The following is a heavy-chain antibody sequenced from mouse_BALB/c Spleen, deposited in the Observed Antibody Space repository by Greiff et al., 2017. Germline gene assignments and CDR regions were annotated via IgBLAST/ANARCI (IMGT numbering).Heavy chain of an antibody. CDR1: GFSLSTSGMG. CDR3: ARILYEGWYFDV. J-gene: IGHJ1*01. V-gene: IGHV8-8*01. CDR2: IWWDDDK. D-gene: IGHD2-3*01. Sequence: QVTLKVSGPGLLQPSQTLSLTCSFSGFSLSTSGMGVGWIRQPSGKGLEWLAHIWWDDDKRYNPALKSRLTISKDTSSNQVFLKIASVDTADTATYDGARILYEGWYFDVWGAGTTVTVAS.